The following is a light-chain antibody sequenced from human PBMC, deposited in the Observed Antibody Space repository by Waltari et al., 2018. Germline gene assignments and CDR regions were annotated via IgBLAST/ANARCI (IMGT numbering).Light chain of an antibody. Sequence: QSVLTQPPSVSGAPGQSVTISCTGTSSNIGTDHDVHWYQQFPGTAPKLLISSTTNRPSGVPARFSGSKSGTSAALAVTGLQTEDEADYYCQSFDSSLGGVLFGGGTHLTVL. V-gene: IGLV1-40*01. CDR3: QSFDSSLGGVL. J-gene: IGLJ2*01. CDR2: STT. CDR1: SSNIGTDHD.